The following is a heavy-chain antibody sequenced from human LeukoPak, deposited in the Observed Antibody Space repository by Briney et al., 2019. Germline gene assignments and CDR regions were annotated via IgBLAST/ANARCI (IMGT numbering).Heavy chain of an antibody. CDR3: ARQSSGYYYGWFDP. CDR2: IYYSGIT. V-gene: IGHV4-39*01. D-gene: IGHD3-22*01. Sequence: SETLSLTCTVSGGSISSSSYYWGWIRQSPGKGLEWIGSIYYSGITYYKPSLKSRVTISVDTSKNQFSLRLTSVTAADTAVYYCARQSSGYYYGWFDPWGQGTLVTVSS. J-gene: IGHJ5*02. CDR1: GGSISSSSYY.